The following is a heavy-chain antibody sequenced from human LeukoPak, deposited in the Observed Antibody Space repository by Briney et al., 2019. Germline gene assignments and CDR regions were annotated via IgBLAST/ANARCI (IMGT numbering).Heavy chain of an antibody. V-gene: IGHV1-24*01. Sequence: GASVKVSCKVSGYTFTELSMHWVRQAPGKGLEWVGGFDPEDGETIYAQTFQGRVTMSEDTSTDTAYMELSSLRSEDTAVYYCARQIAAAGVGIVYWGQGTLVTVSS. D-gene: IGHD6-13*01. CDR1: GYTFTELS. CDR3: ARQIAAAGVGIVY. J-gene: IGHJ4*02. CDR2: FDPEDGET.